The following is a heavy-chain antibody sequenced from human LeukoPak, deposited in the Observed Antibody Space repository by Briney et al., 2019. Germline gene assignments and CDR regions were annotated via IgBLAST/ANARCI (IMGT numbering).Heavy chain of an antibody. CDR1: GFTFSSYA. J-gene: IGHJ4*02. Sequence: PGGSLRLSCAASGFTFSSYAMSWVRQAPGKGLEWVSAISGSGGSTYYADSVKGRFTISRDNSKNTLYLQMNSLRAEDTAVYYCAKDSNWAPESSGWNYWGQGTLVTVSS. V-gene: IGHV3-23*01. D-gene: IGHD6-19*01. CDR2: ISGSGGST. CDR3: AKDSNWAPESSGWNY.